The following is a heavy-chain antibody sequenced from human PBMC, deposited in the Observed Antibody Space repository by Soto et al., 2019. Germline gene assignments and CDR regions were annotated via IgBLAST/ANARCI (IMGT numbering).Heavy chain of an antibody. CDR2: VIYSGRP. CDR3: ARHFAGDLSDAFDF. Sequence: QVQLQESGPGLVKPSETLSLTCNVSGTSVTTNYWSWIRQPPGKELEWMGYVIYSGRPNYSASLIGRVTMSVDTSKNQLSLNLSSVTAADTAVYYCARHFAGDLSDAFDFWGQGTMVTVSS. V-gene: IGHV4-59*08. CDR1: GTSVTTNY. J-gene: IGHJ3*01. D-gene: IGHD4-17*01.